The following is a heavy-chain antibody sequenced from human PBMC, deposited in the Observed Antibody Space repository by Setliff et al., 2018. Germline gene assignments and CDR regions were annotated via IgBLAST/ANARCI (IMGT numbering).Heavy chain of an antibody. CDR1: GFTFSKYA. CDR3: AKDPAAKSGWLYYFDY. Sequence: LRLSCVASGFTFSKYAVTWVRQAPGKGPEWVAAITGSGGNIFYADSVRGRFTISRDNSNNTLFLQMDSLRAEDTAIYYCAKDPAAKSGWLYYFDYWGQGTLVTVSS. V-gene: IGHV3-23*01. D-gene: IGHD6-19*01. CDR2: ITGSGGNI. J-gene: IGHJ4*02.